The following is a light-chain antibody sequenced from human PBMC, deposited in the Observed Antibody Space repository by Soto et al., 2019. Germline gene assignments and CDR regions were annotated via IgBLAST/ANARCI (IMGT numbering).Light chain of an antibody. CDR3: QQYDSSPLT. CDR2: GTS. J-gene: IGKJ4*01. CDR1: QSISNNH. V-gene: IGKV3-20*01. Sequence: ENLLKQSPGTPSFSPGGRVPLSFRASQSISNNHLAWYQQKPGQAPRLLIHGTSNRATGIPDRFSGSGSGTDFTLTISRLEPEDFAVYNCQQYDSSPLTFGGGTKVDI.